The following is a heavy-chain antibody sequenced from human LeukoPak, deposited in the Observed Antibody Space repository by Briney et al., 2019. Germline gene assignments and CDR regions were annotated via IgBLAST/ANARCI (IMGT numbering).Heavy chain of an antibody. CDR3: ARGPTRDYRGDAFDI. Sequence: SEILSLTCTVSGGSISSSSYYWGWIRQPPGKGLEWIGSIYYSGSTYYNPSLRSRVTISVDTSKNQFSLKLSSVTAADTAVYYCARGPTRDYRGDAFDIWGQGTMVTVSS. D-gene: IGHD4-11*01. CDR2: IYYSGST. V-gene: IGHV4-39*07. CDR1: GGSISSSSYY. J-gene: IGHJ3*02.